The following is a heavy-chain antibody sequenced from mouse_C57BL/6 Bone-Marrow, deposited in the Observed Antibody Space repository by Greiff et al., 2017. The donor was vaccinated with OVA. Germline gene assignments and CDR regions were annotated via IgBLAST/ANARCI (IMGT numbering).Heavy chain of an antibody. V-gene: IGHV5-6*01. CDR1: GFTFGSYG. CDR3: ARVGSSC. D-gene: IGHD1-1*01. J-gene: IGHJ2*01. Sequence: EVHLVESGGDLVKPGGSLKLSCAASGFTFGSYGMSWVRQTPDKRLEWVATISSGGSYTYYPDSVKGRFTISRDNAKNTLYLQMSSLKSEDTAMYYCARVGSSCWGQGTTLTVSS. CDR2: ISSGGSYT.